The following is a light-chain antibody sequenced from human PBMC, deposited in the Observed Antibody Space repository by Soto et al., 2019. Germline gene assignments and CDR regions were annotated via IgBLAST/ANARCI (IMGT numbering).Light chain of an antibody. V-gene: IGLV3-21*02. Sequence: SYELTQPPSVSVAPGQTARITCGGNNIGSKSVHWYQQKPGQAPVLVVYDDSDRPSGIPERFSGSNSGNTATLTISRVEVGDEADYYCQVWDSSSDHVVFGGGTTLTVL. CDR1: NIGSKS. CDR3: QVWDSSSDHVV. J-gene: IGLJ2*01. CDR2: DDS.